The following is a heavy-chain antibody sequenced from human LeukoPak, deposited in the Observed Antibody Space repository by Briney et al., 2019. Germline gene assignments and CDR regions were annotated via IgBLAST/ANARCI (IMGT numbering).Heavy chain of an antibody. V-gene: IGHV3-53*01. CDR2: IYSGGST. CDR3: ATGGYNYGPYAEHS. CDR1: GFTVSSNY. J-gene: IGHJ4*02. Sequence: GGSLRLSCAASGFTVSSNYMSWVREAPGKGLEWGSVIYSGGSTYYAESVKGRFTISRHNSKHTLYLPMNSLSAEDTAVYYCATGGYNYGPYAEHSWGQGTLVTVSS. D-gene: IGHD5-18*01.